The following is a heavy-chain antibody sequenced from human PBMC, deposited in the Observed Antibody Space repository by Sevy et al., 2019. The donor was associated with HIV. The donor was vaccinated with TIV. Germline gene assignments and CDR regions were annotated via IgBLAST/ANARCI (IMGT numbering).Heavy chain of an antibody. CDR2: INSDDTSI. CDR3: ACGSGVAFDY. J-gene: IGHJ4*02. Sequence: GGSLRLSCEASGFPFSSHWMHWVRQGPGQGLVWVSGINSDDTSIPYADSVKGRFTIFRDNVKNTLYLLMSSMRAEDTALYYCACGSGVAFDYWGQGTLVTVSS. V-gene: IGHV3-74*01. CDR1: GFPFSSHW. D-gene: IGHD3-10*01.